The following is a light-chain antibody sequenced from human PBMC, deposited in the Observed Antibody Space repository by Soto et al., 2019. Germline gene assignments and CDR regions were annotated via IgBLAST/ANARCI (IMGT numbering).Light chain of an antibody. Sequence: ETVLTQSPDTLSLSPGERATLSCRATQSVISDYLAWYQQKPGLAPRLLIYGASRRATGIPDRFSGSGSGTDFTLTISRLEPEDFAVYYCQQYGSSMYTFGQGTKLEI. CDR2: GAS. CDR3: QQYGSSMYT. V-gene: IGKV3-20*01. J-gene: IGKJ2*01. CDR1: QSVISDY.